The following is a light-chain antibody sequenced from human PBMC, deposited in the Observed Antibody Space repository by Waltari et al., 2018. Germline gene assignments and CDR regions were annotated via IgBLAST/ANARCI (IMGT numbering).Light chain of an antibody. J-gene: IGLJ1*01. V-gene: IGLV1-51*01. CDR3: GTWDSSLSAHV. CDR1: NSNIGTHY. Sequence: QSVLTQPPSVSAAPGQKVTISCPGSNSNIGTHYVSWYQQLPGTAPKVLIYENNKRPSGIPDRFSASKSGTSTTLDITGLQAGDEADYHCGTWDSSLSAHVFGTGTRVTVL. CDR2: ENN.